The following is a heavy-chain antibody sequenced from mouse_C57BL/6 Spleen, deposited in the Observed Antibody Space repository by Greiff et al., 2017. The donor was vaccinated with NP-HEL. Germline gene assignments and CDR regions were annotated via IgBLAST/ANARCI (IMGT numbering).Heavy chain of an antibody. J-gene: IGHJ2*01. D-gene: IGHD1-1*01. CDR2: IDPENGDT. CDR1: GFNIKDDY. Sequence: EVKLQESGAELVRPGASVKLSCTASGFNIKDDYMHWVKQRPEQGLEWIGWIDPENGDTEYASKFQGKATITADTSSNTAYLQLSSLTSEDTAVYYCTKGGATVVDDYWGQGTTLTVSS. V-gene: IGHV14-4*01. CDR3: TKGGATVVDDY.